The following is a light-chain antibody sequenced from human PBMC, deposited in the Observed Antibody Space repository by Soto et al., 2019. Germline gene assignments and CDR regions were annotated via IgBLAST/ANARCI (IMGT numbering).Light chain of an antibody. CDR3: QQYARSPVT. CDR2: GAS. CDR1: QSVSSSY. V-gene: IGKV3-20*01. Sequence: EIVLTQSPGTLSLSPGERATLSCRASQSVSSSYLAWYQQKPGQAPRLLIYGASSRGTGIPDRFSGSGSGTDFTLTISRLEPEDFAVYYCQQYARSPVTFGQGTKVEIK. J-gene: IGKJ1*01.